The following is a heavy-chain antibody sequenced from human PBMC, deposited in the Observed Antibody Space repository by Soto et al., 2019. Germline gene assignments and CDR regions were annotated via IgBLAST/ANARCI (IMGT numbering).Heavy chain of an antibody. D-gene: IGHD3-22*01. CDR3: ARGLYYYDSSAKGFGFDP. CDR2: INSDGSST. V-gene: IGHV3-74*01. CDR1: GFTFSSYW. Sequence: PGGSLRLSCAASGFTFSSYWMHWVRQAPGKGLVWVSRINSDGSSTSYADSVKGRFTISRDNAKNTLYLQMNSLRAEDTAVYYCARGLYYYDSSAKGFGFDPWGQGTLVTVSS. J-gene: IGHJ5*02.